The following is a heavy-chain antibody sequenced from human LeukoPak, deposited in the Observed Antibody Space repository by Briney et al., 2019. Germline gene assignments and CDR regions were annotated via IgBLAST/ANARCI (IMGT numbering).Heavy chain of an antibody. CDR1: GYAFTSDY. J-gene: IGHJ3*02. CDR3: ARLETYSSGWDGAFDI. CDR2: ISAYNGNT. Sequence: ASVKVSCKASGYAFTSDYMHWVRQAPGQGLEWMGRISAYNGNTNYAQKLLGRVTMTTDTSTSTAYMELRSLRSDDTAVYYCARLETYSSGWDGAFDIWGQGTMVTVSS. V-gene: IGHV1-18*04. D-gene: IGHD6-19*01.